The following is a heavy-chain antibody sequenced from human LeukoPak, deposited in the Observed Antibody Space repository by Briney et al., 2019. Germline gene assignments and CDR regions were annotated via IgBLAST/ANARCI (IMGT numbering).Heavy chain of an antibody. Sequence: PGGSLRLSCAASGFTFSSYEMNWVRQASGKGLEWVSYISSSGSTIYYADSVKGRFTISRDNAKNSLYLQMNSLRAEDTAVYYCARDSMVGALYWGQGTLVTVSS. CDR3: ARDSMVGALY. D-gene: IGHD1-26*01. J-gene: IGHJ4*02. CDR1: GFTFSSYE. V-gene: IGHV3-48*03. CDR2: ISSSGSTI.